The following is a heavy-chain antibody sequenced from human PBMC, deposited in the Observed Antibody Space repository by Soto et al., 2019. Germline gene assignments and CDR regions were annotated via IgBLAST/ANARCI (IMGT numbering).Heavy chain of an antibody. CDR1: GFTFSSYD. J-gene: IGHJ3*02. Sequence: GGSLRLSCAASGFTFSSYDMHWVRQATGKGLEWVSAIGTAGDTYYPGSVKGRFTISRENAKNSLYLQMNSLRAEDTAVYYCARVGTHDAFDIWGQGTMVTVSS. CDR3: ARVGTHDAFDI. D-gene: IGHD7-27*01. V-gene: IGHV3-13*01. CDR2: IGTAGDT.